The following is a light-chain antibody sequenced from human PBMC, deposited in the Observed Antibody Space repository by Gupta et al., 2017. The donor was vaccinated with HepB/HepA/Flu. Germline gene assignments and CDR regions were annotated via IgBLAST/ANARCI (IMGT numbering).Light chain of an antibody. CDR3: QQCISGAT. J-gene: IGKJ2*01. Sequence: DIQMTQSPATLSASIGDRVTITCRASQSLVRWLAWYQQKPGNAPKLLIYEASNLQSGVPSRFSGGGSGTEFTLTISSLQPDDFATYYCQQCISGATFGRGTKLEIK. CDR2: EAS. V-gene: IGKV1-5*03. CDR1: QSLVRW.